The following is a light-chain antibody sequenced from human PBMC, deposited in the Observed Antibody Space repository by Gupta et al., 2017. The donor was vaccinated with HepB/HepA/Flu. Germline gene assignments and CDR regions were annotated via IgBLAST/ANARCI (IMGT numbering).Light chain of an antibody. V-gene: IGKV3-15*01. Sequence: ETVMMQSPTTLSVSPGERATLSCRASQSISSNSAWYQQKPGQAPKLLISGASTRAIGVPARFSGSGSGTEFTLTISNLQSEDFALYYCQQYNDWPRTFGQGTKVEIK. J-gene: IGKJ1*01. CDR1: QSISSN. CDR2: GAS. CDR3: QQYNDWPRT.